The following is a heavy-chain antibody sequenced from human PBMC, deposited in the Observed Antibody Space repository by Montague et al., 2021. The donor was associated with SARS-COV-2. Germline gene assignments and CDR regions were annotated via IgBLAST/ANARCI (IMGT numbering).Heavy chain of an antibody. CDR3: TRGSRQWLVRPPHYYYFDY. D-gene: IGHD6-19*01. J-gene: IGHJ4*02. Sequence: SETLSLTCTVSGFPISTGYYWGWIRQPPGKGLGWIGSIYHSGSTNYNPSLKSRVTISVDTSKNQFSLKLSSVTAADTAVYYWTRGSRQWLVRPPHYYYFDYWGQGTLVTVSS. CDR2: IYHSGST. CDR1: GFPISTGYY. V-gene: IGHV4-38-2*02.